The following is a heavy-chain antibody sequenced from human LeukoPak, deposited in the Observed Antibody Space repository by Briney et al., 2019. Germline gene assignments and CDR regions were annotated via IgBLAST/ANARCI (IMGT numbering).Heavy chain of an antibody. J-gene: IGHJ5*02. CDR2: IRYDGSNK. V-gene: IGHV3-30*02. Sequence: GGSLRLSCAASGFTFSSYGMHWVRQAPGKGLEWVAFIRYDGSNKYYADSVKGRFTISRDNSKNTLYLQMNSLRAEDTAVYYCAKEVGNPYCSGTSCYTGWFDPWGQGTLVTVSS. CDR1: GFTFSSYG. D-gene: IGHD2-2*02. CDR3: AKEVGNPYCSGTSCYTGWFDP.